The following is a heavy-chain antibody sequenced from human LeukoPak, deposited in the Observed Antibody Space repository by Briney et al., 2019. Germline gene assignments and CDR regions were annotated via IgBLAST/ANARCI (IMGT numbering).Heavy chain of an antibody. D-gene: IGHD6-19*01. J-gene: IGHJ6*02. V-gene: IGHV1-8*01. CDR2: MNPNSGNT. CDR3: ARGLGWLVHYYYYGMDV. CDR1: GYTFTSYD. Sequence: ASVKVSCKASGYTFTSYDINWVRQATGQGLEWMGWMNPNSGNTGYVQKFQGRVTMTRDTSISTAYMELSSLRSEDTAVYYCARGLGWLVHYYYYGMDVWGQGTTVTVSS.